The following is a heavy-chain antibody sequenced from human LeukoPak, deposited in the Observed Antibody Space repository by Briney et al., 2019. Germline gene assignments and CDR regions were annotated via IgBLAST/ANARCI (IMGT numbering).Heavy chain of an antibody. CDR1: GGSLSGYY. CDR3: ARVAYGDYYFDY. J-gene: IGHJ4*02. Sequence: PSETLSLTCALYGGSLSGYYWSWIRQPAGKGLEWIGRLYSSGSTNYNPSLKSRVTMSVDTSKNQFSLKLSSVTAADTAVYYCARVAYGDYYFDYWGQGTLVTVSS. D-gene: IGHD4-17*01. CDR2: LYSSGST. V-gene: IGHV4-59*10.